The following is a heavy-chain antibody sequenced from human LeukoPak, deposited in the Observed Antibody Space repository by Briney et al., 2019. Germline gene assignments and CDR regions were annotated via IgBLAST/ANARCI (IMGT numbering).Heavy chain of an antibody. CDR3: AKGALVVPNSHWFDP. D-gene: IGHD2-2*01. CDR1: GFTFSSYA. J-gene: IGHJ5*02. CDR2: ISGSGGST. V-gene: IGHV3-23*01. Sequence: PGGSLRLSCAASGFTFSSYAMSWVRQAPGKGLEWVSAISGSGGSTYYADSVRGRFTISRDNSKNTLYLQMSSLRAEDTAVYYCAKGALVVPNSHWFDPWGQGTLVTVSS.